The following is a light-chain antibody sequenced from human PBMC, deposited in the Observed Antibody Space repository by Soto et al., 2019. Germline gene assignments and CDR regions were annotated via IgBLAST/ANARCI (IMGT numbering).Light chain of an antibody. CDR1: QSISDT. J-gene: IGKJ1*01. V-gene: IGKV3-15*01. CDR2: GAS. Sequence: MTHSHSTLSASVWDRVTITVRASQSISDTLAWYQQKPGQAPRLLIHGASTRAPGFPARFSGSGAGTDFTLTISSLQSEDFAVYYCQQYNNWPWTFGQGTKVDI. CDR3: QQYNNWPWT.